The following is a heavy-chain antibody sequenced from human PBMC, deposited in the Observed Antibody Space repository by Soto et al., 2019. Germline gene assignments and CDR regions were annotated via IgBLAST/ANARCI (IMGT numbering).Heavy chain of an antibody. CDR3: AGSHTLNPASDY. CDR1: GGSISSYY. V-gene: IGHV4-59*01. CDR2: IYYSGST. J-gene: IGHJ4*02. Sequence: SETLSLTCTVSGGSISSYYWSWIRQPPGKGLEWIGYIYYSGSTNYNPSLKSRVTISVDTSKNQFSLKLSSVTAADTAVYYRAGSHTLNPASDYWGQGTLVTVSS.